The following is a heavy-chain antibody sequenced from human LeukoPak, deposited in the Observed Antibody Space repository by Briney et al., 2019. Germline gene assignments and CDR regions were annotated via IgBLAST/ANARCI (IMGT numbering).Heavy chain of an antibody. CDR3: AKEGPVGGWPHDN. CDR2: INSDGSGT. V-gene: IGHV3-74*01. Sequence: PGGSLRLSCAASGFXXSXXXXXWVXXXPGXXXVXIXXINSDGSGTSYAAXVKGRFTISRDNAKNTLYLQMNSLRAEDTAVYYCAKEGPVGGWPHDNWGQGTLVTVSS. CDR1: GFXXSXXX. J-gene: IGHJ4*02.